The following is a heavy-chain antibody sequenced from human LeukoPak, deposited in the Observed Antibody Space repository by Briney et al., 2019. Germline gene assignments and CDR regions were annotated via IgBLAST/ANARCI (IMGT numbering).Heavy chain of an antibody. Sequence: GGSLRLSCAASGFTFSSYAMHWVRQAPGKGLEWVAVISYDGSNKYYADSVKGRFTISRDNSKNTLYLQMNSLRAEDTAVYYCARAFLGPSGWWIDYWGQGTLVTVSS. J-gene: IGHJ4*02. D-gene: IGHD6-19*01. CDR3: ARAFLGPSGWWIDY. CDR2: ISYDGSNK. V-gene: IGHV3-30*04. CDR1: GFTFSSYA.